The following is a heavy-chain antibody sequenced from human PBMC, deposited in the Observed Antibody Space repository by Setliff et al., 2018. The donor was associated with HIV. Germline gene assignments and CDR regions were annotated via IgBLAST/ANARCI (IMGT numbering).Heavy chain of an antibody. CDR3: ARVSQDLLGAFDI. D-gene: IGHD7-27*01. CDR2: IYYSGST. V-gene: IGHV4-31*03. J-gene: IGHJ3*02. Sequence: KPSETLSLTCTVSGDSINSGNSYWTWIRRHPGKGLEWIGYIYYSGSTNYNPSLKSRVIISVDSSKNQFFLNLTSVTAADTAMYYCARVSQDLLGAFDIWGQGTLVTVSS. CDR1: GDSINSGNSY.